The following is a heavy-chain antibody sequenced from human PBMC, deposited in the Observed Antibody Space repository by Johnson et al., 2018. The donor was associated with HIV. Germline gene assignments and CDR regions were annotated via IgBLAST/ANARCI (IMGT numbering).Heavy chain of an antibody. CDR3: AKDGGRWSYSFDV. CDR1: GFTFSSYG. V-gene: IGHV3-30*02. D-gene: IGHD3-16*01. CDR2: IRYDGSYK. Sequence: QVQLVESGGGVVQPGGSLRLSCAASGFTFSSYGMHWVRQAPGKGLEWVAFIRYDGSYKYYADSVKGRFTISRDNSKNTLYLQMHSLRAEDTAVYYCAKDGGRWSYSFDVWDQGTMVSVSS. J-gene: IGHJ3*01.